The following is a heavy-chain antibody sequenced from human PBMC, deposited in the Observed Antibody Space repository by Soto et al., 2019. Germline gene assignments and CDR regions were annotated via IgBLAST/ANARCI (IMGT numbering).Heavy chain of an antibody. J-gene: IGHJ3*02. V-gene: IGHV3-21*01. CDR2: ISTSTSYI. CDR3: ARLYCRGGSCYSGDAFDI. Sequence: EEQLLESGGGLVQPGGSLRLSCAASGFTFSSYGMNWVRQAPGKGLEWVSSISTSTSYIYYADSVKGRFTISRDNAKNSVYLQMNSLRAEDTAVYYCARLYCRGGSCYSGDAFDIWGQGTMVTVSS. D-gene: IGHD2-15*01. CDR1: GFTFSSYG.